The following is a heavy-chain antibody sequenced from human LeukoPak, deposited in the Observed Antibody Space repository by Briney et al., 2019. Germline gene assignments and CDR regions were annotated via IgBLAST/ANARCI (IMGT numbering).Heavy chain of an antibody. V-gene: IGHV4-34*01. J-gene: IGHJ6*03. CDR3: ASLRKTHYYYYMDV. CDR1: GGSFSGYY. CDR2: INHSGST. Sequence: PSETLSLICAVYGGSFSGYYWSWIRQPPGKGLEWIGEINHSGSTNYNPSLKSRVTISVDTSKNQFSLKLSSVTAADTAVYYCASLRKTHYYYYMDVWGKGTTVTVSS.